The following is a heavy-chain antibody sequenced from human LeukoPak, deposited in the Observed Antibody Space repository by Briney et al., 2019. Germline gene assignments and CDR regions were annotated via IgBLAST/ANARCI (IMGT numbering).Heavy chain of an antibody. CDR1: GYTFTGYY. V-gene: IGHV1-2*02. CDR2: INPNSGGT. D-gene: IGHD1-26*01. J-gene: IGHJ4*02. Sequence: ASVKVSCKASGYTFTGYYMHWVRQAPGQGLEWMGWINPNSGGTNYAQKFQGRVTMTRDTSISTAYMELSRLRSDDTAVYYCAKNLHRVGATGEVVYWVQGTIVTVSS. CDR3: AKNLHRVGATGEVVY.